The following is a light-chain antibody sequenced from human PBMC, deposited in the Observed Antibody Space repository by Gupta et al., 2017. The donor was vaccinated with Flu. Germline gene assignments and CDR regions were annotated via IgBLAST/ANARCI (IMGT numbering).Light chain of an antibody. Sequence: QSALTQPASVSGSPGQSITISCTGTSSDVGGYNYVSWYQQQPGKAPQLMIYDVSNRPSGISNRFSGSKSGDTASLTISGLQAGDGADYYCSSYTGSNTRYVFGTGTKVTVL. CDR3: SSYTGSNTRYV. CDR2: DVS. V-gene: IGLV2-14*01. J-gene: IGLJ1*01. CDR1: SSDVGGYNY.